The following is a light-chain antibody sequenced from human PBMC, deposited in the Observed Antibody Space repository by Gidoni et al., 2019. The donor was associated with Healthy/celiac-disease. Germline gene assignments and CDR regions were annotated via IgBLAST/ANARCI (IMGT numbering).Light chain of an antibody. CDR1: QSVSSN. J-gene: IGKJ1*01. Sequence: IVMTQSPATLSVSPGERATLSCRASQSVSSNLAWYQQKPGQAPRLLIYGASTRATGIPARFSGSGSGTEFTLTISSLQSEDFAVYYCQQYNNWPPWTFGQXTKVEI. V-gene: IGKV3-15*01. CDR2: GAS. CDR3: QQYNNWPPWT.